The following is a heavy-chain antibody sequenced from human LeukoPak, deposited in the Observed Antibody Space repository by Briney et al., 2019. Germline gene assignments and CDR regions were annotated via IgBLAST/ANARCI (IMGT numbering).Heavy chain of an antibody. CDR1: GGSISSGDYY. CDR3: ARDWDYYDSSGDA. V-gene: IGHV4-30-4*01. D-gene: IGHD3-22*01. J-gene: IGHJ1*01. CDR2: IYYSGST. Sequence: SQTLSLTCTVSGGSISSGDYYWSWIRQPPGKGLEWVGYIYYSGSTYYNPSLKSRVTISVDTSKNQFSLKLSSVTAADTAVYYCARDWDYYDSSGDAWGQGTLVAVSS.